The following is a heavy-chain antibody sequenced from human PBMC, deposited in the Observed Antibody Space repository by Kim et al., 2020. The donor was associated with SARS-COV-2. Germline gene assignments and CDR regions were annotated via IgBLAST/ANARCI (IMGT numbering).Heavy chain of an antibody. V-gene: IGHV4-39*07. CDR2: IYYSGST. D-gene: IGHD6-19*01. CDR1: GGSISSISYY. Sequence: SETLSLTCTVSGGSISSISYYWGWIRQPPGKGLEWIGSIYYSGSTYYNPSLKSRVPISVDTSKNQFSLKLSSVTAADTAVYYCASVDSSGWSPDYWGQGTLVTVSS. CDR3: ASVDSSGWSPDY. J-gene: IGHJ4*02.